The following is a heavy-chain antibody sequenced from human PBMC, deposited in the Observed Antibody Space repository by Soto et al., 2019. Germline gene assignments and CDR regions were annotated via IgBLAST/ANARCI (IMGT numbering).Heavy chain of an antibody. CDR2: IRSKANSYAT. Sequence: VQLVESGGGLVQPGGSLKLSCAASGFIFSGSAMHWVRQASGKGLEWVGRIRSKANSYATAYAASVQGRFTISRDDSKNTAYLQMNSLKTEDAAVYYCTSPLLTDGFDMWGQGTMVTVSS. CDR1: GFIFSGSA. V-gene: IGHV3-73*02. CDR3: TSPLLTDGFDM. J-gene: IGHJ3*02. D-gene: IGHD3-16*01.